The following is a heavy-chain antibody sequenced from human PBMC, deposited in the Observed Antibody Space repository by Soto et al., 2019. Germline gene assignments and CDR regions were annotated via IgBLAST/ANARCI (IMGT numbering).Heavy chain of an antibody. V-gene: IGHV3-11*01. CDR2: ISSSGSTI. CDR3: ARSGIAARPWSSSYYSYMDV. D-gene: IGHD6-6*01. Sequence: QVQLVESGGGLVKPGGSLRLSCAASGFTFSDYYMSWIRQAPGKGLEWVSSISSSGSTIYYADSVKGRFTISRDNAKNSLYLQMNSLRAEDTAVYYCARSGIAARPWSSSYYSYMDVWGKGTTVTVSS. J-gene: IGHJ6*03. CDR1: GFTFSDYY.